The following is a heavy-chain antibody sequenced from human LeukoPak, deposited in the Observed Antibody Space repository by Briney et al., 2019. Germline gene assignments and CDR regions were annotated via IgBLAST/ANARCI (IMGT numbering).Heavy chain of an antibody. CDR2: IYPGDSDT. V-gene: IGHV5-51*01. Sequence: GESLKISCKGSGYSFTNYWIGWVRQMPGKGLEWMGIIYPGDSDTRYSPSFQGQVTISADKSISTAYLQWSSLKASDTAMYYCARHPYCGGDCYSFPTDYWGQGTLVTVSS. J-gene: IGHJ4*02. CDR1: GYSFTNYW. D-gene: IGHD2-21*02. CDR3: ARHPYCGGDCYSFPTDY.